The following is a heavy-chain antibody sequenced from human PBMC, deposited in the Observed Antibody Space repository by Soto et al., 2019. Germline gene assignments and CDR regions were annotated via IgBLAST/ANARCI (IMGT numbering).Heavy chain of an antibody. J-gene: IGHJ4*02. CDR3: AGSSGSTWSPFDY. CDR2: ISSSSSHI. D-gene: IGHD6-13*01. V-gene: IGHV3-21*01. Sequence: TGGSLRLSCEASGFTYISYSMNWVRQAPGKGLERVSSISSSSSHIYYEDSVKGRFTSSRDNAKNSLYLQMDSLRVEDTAVYYCAGSSGSTWSPFDYWGQGTLVTVSS. CDR1: GFTYISYS.